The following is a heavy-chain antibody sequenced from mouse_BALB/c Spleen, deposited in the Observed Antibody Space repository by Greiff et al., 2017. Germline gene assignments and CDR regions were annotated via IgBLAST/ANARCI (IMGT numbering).Heavy chain of an antibody. CDR3: ARGGGNYWFAY. CDR1: GYSITSDYA. Sequence: VQLKQSGPGLVKPSQSLSLTCTVTGYSITSDYAWNWIRQFPGNKLEWMGYISYSGSTSYNPSLKSRISITRDTSKNQFFLQLNSVTTEDTATYYCARGGGNYWFAYWGQGTLVTVSA. D-gene: IGHD2-1*01. J-gene: IGHJ3*01. V-gene: IGHV3-2*02. CDR2: ISYSGST.